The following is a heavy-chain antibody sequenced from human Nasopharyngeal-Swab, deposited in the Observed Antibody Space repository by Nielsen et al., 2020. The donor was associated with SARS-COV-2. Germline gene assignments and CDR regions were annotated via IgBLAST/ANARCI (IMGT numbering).Heavy chain of an antibody. J-gene: IGHJ3*02. V-gene: IGHV3-64*01. Sequence: GESLKISCAASGFTFSSYAMHWVRQAPGKGLEYVSAISSNGVTTYYANSVKGRFTISRDNSNNTLYLQMGSLRAEDMAVYYCARSYYDFWSGYYYAFDIWGQGTMVTVPS. CDR3: ARSYYDFWSGYYYAFDI. CDR1: GFTFSSYA. CDR2: ISSNGVTT. D-gene: IGHD3-3*01.